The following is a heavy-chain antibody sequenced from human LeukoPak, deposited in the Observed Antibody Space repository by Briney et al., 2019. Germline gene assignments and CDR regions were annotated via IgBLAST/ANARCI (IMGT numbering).Heavy chain of an antibody. CDR1: GFTFSSYS. Sequence: NPGGSLRLSCAASGFTFSSYSMNWVRQAPGKGLEWVSSISSSSSYIYYADSVKGRFTISRDNAKNSLYLQMNSLRAEDTAVYYCARYYDILTGPDYWGQGTLVTVSS. CDR3: ARYYDILTGPDY. J-gene: IGHJ4*02. V-gene: IGHV3-21*01. D-gene: IGHD3-9*01. CDR2: ISSSSSYI.